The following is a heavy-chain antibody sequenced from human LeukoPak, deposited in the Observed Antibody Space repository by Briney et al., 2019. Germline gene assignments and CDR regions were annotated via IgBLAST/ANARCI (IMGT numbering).Heavy chain of an antibody. CDR3: ARDGSESTGYYYAL. D-gene: IGHD3-22*01. CDR2: IKQDGSEK. CDR1: GFTFSSYW. J-gene: IGHJ4*02. Sequence: PGGSLRLSCAVSGFTFSSYWMSWVRQAPGKGLEWVANIKQDGSEKYYVDSVKGRFTISRDNAKNSLYLQMNSLRAEDTAVYYCARDGSESTGYYYALWGQGTLVTVSS. V-gene: IGHV3-7*01.